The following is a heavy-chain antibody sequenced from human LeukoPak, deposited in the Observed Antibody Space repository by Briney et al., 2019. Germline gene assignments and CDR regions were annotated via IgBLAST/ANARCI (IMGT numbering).Heavy chain of an antibody. D-gene: IGHD6-13*01. CDR1: GFTFSSYW. V-gene: IGHV3-7*01. J-gene: IGHJ6*03. Sequence: GGSLRLSCAASGFTFSSYWMSWVRQAPGKGLEWVANIKQDGSEKYYVDSVKGRFTIPRDNAKNSLYLQMNSLRAEDTAVYYCARELSGSYFLKYYYMDVWGKGTTVTVSS. CDR2: IKQDGSEK. CDR3: ARELSGSYFLKYYYMDV.